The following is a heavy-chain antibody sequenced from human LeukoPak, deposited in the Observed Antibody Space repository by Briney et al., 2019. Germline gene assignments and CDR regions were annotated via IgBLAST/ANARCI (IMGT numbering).Heavy chain of an antibody. D-gene: IGHD3/OR15-3a*01. CDR3: ATIGTGYYREDS. J-gene: IGHJ4*02. V-gene: IGHV3-66*01. CDR1: GFSVSNNY. Sequence: GGSLRLSCVVSGFSVSNNYVSWVRQAPGKGLEWVSVIYIGDKIHYADSVKGRFTISRDNSKNTVHLQMKSLRAEDTALYYCATIGTGYYREDSWGQGTLVTVSS. CDR2: IYIGDKI.